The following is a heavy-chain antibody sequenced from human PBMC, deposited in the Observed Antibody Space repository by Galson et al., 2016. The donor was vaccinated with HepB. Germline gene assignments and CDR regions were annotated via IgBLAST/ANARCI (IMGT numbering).Heavy chain of an antibody. V-gene: IGHV3-33*01. CDR3: ARDRMSGNPDAYFGH. CDR2: IRYDGSNK. J-gene: IGHJ4*02. D-gene: IGHD4-23*01. Sequence: LRLSCAASGFIFRSYGMHWVRPAPGKGLEWVAVIRYDGSNKYYADSVKGRFTISRDNSKNTLYLQMNSLRAEDTAVYYCARDRMSGNPDAYFGHWGQGTLVTVSS. CDR1: GFIFRSYG.